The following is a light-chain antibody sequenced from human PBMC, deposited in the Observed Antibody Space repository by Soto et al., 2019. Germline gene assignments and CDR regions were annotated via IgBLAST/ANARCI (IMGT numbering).Light chain of an antibody. CDR1: QTISSW. CDR2: KAS. V-gene: IGKV1-5*03. Sequence: DIQTTPSPSPLPVYVGASDPTTCRASQTISSWLAWYQQKPGKAPKLLIYKASTLKSGVPSRFSGSGSGTEFTLTISSLQPDDFATYYCQHYNSYSEAFGQGTKVDIK. CDR3: QHYNSYSEA. J-gene: IGKJ1*01.